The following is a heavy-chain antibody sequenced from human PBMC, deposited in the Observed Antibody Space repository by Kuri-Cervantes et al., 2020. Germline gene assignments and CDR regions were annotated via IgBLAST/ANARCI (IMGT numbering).Heavy chain of an antibody. CDR1: GGSISSGGYS. V-gene: IGHV4-30-2*01. CDR3: ARGQANYYDSSGYYYGHAFDI. Sequence: SETLSLTCAVSGGSISSGGYSWSWIRQPPGKGLEWIGYIYHSGSTYYNPSLMSRVTISVDRSKNQFSLKLSSVTAADTAVYYCARGQANYYDSSGYYYGHAFDIWGQGTMVTVSS. J-gene: IGHJ3*02. CDR2: IYHSGST. D-gene: IGHD3-22*01.